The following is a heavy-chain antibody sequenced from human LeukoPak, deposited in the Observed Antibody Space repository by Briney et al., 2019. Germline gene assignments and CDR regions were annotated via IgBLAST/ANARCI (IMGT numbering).Heavy chain of an antibody. V-gene: IGHV3-74*01. CDR1: GFSISTYW. CDR3: VRGVADSYGQFDN. D-gene: IGHD3-10*01. Sequence: PGGSLRLSCAASGFSISTYWIHWVRQAPGKGLMWVSRINPDVSPTYYAESVKGRITISRNNAKNALYLQMNSLRAEDTAVYYCVRGVADSYGQFDNWGQGTLVTVSS. J-gene: IGHJ4*02. CDR2: INPDVSPT.